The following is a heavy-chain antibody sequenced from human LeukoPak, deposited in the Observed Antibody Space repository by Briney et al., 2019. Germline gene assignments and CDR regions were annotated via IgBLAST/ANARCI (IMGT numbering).Heavy chain of an antibody. CDR2: ISGVNGDI. Sequence: ASVKVSCKASGYTFTGYYMHWVRQAPGRGLEWMGWISGVNGDIHPAQRFQDRVTLTTDTSTSTAYMELRSLRSDDTAVYYCAKDYNYVPDYWGQGTLITVSS. D-gene: IGHD5-24*01. CDR1: GYTFTGYY. CDR3: AKDYNYVPDY. J-gene: IGHJ4*02. V-gene: IGHV1-18*04.